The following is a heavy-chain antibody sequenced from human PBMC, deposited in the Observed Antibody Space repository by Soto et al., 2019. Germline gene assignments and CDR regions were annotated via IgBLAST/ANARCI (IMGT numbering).Heavy chain of an antibody. V-gene: IGHV4-30-4*08. J-gene: IGHJ4*02. D-gene: IGHD3-10*01. Sequence: PSETLSLTCSVSGGSISSSSYFWGWIRQPPGKGLEWIGYIYYSGSTYYNPSLKSRVTISVDTSKNQFSLKLSSVTAADTAVYYCATIKLGSNRLDYWGQGTLVTVSS. CDR1: GGSISSSSYF. CDR3: ATIKLGSNRLDY. CDR2: IYYSGST.